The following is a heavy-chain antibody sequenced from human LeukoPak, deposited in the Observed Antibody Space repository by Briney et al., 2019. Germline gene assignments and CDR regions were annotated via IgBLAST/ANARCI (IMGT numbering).Heavy chain of an antibody. J-gene: IGHJ4*02. V-gene: IGHV4-39*07. CDR2: IFYTGST. Sequence: SETLSLTCTVSGASISGTNYYWTWIRQPPGKGLEWIASIFYTGSTYYSPSLKSRVTISVDTSKNQFSLKLTSVTAADTAVYYCARDRDYWGQGTLVTVSS. CDR3: ARDRDY. CDR1: GASISGTNYY.